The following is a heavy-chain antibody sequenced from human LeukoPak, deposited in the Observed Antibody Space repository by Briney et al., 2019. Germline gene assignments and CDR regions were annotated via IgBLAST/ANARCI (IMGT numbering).Heavy chain of an antibody. CDR2: ISSSSSYI. V-gene: IGHV3-21*01. J-gene: IGHJ4*02. CDR1: GFTFSTYS. D-gene: IGHD5-12*01. Sequence: GGSLRLSCAASGFTFSTYSMNWVRQAPGKGLEWVSSISSSSSYIYYADSVKGRFTISRDNAKNSLYLQMNSLRAEDTAVYYCARDAGCVDIVATILYWGQGTLVTVSS. CDR3: ARDAGCVDIVATILY.